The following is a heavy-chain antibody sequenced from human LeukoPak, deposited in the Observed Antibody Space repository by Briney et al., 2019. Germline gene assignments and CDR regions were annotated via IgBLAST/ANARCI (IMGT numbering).Heavy chain of an antibody. D-gene: IGHD1/OR15-1a*01. Sequence: PGGSLRLSCAASGFPFSVSWMHWFRQVPEKGLMWVSRITTDETTTYADSVRGRFSISRDNAKNTVYLQMNSLRVEDTAVYYCAKDWFATTDYWGQGILVTVSS. J-gene: IGHJ4*02. CDR1: GFPFSVSW. V-gene: IGHV3-74*01. CDR3: AKDWFATTDY. CDR2: ITTDETT.